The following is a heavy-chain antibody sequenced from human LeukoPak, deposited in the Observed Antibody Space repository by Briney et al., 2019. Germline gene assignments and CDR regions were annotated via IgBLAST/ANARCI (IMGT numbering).Heavy chain of an antibody. CDR2: IYTSGST. Sequence: PSQTLSLTCTVSGGSTSSGSYYWSWIRQPAGKGLEWIGRIYTSGSTNYNPSLKSRVTISVDTSKNQFSLKLSSVTAADTAVYYCAREPQGGGLRGYWGQGTLVTVSS. V-gene: IGHV4-61*02. CDR1: GGSTSSGSYY. D-gene: IGHD3-16*01. CDR3: AREPQGGGLRGY. J-gene: IGHJ4*02.